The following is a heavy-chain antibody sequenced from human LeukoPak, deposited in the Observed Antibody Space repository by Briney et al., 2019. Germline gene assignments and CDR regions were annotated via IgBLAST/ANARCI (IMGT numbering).Heavy chain of an antibody. V-gene: IGHV3-21*01. Sequence: AGGSLRLSCAASGFTFSSYGMSWVRQAPGKGLEWVSSISSSSSYIYYADSVKGRFTISRDNAKNSLYLQMNSLRAEDTAVYYCARDRGDYNYYYYYYMDVWGKGTTVTVSS. D-gene: IGHD4-11*01. CDR2: ISSSSSYI. CDR3: ARDRGDYNYYYYYYMDV. CDR1: GFTFSSYG. J-gene: IGHJ6*03.